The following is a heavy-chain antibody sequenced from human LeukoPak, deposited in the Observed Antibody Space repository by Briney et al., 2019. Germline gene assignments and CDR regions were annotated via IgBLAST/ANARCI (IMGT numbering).Heavy chain of an antibody. CDR1: GGSISSSSYY. CDR2: IYYSGST. D-gene: IGHD6-19*01. Sequence: PSETLSLTCTVSGGSISSSSYYWGWIRQPPGKGLEWIGSIYYSGSTYYTPSLKSRVTISVDTSKNQFSLKLSSVTAADTAVYYCARLAVAGGGYFDYWGQGTLVTVSS. J-gene: IGHJ4*02. V-gene: IGHV4-39*01. CDR3: ARLAVAGGGYFDY.